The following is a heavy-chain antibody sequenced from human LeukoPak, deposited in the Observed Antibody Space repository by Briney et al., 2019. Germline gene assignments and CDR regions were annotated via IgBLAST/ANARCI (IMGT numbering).Heavy chain of an antibody. CDR3: ARSFARDSYILTGYNIADY. Sequence: GASVKVSCKASGYIFTNYGISWVRQAPGQGLEWMGWVSAYDSSTNYAQKLQGRLTMTTDRSTSTAYMELRSLTSDDTAMYYCARSFARDSYILTGYNIADYWGQGTLVTVSS. V-gene: IGHV1-18*01. D-gene: IGHD3-9*01. J-gene: IGHJ4*02. CDR2: VSAYDSST. CDR1: GYIFTNYG.